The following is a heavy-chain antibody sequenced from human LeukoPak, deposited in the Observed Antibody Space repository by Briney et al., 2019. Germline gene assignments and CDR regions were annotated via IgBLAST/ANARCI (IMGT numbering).Heavy chain of an antibody. J-gene: IGHJ6*02. CDR1: GFNFTDYA. CDR3: ARDSDFYDSLTFYGMDV. V-gene: IGHV3-23*01. D-gene: IGHD3-3*01. Sequence: GGSLRLSCAASGFNFTDYAMSWVRQAPGKGLEWVSGIRATSGITYYADSVKGRFTISRDNSKKMLYLQMNSLRADDAALYYCARDSDFYDSLTFYGMDVWGQGTTVIVSS. CDR2: IRATSGIT.